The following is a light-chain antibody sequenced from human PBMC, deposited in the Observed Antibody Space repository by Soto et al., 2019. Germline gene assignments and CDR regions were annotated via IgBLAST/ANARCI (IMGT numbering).Light chain of an antibody. V-gene: IGKV1-39*01. Sequence: DIQMTQSPSSLSASVGDRVTITCRASQSISSSLNWYQQTPGKAPRLLIYGASSLQSGVPSRFSGSGSGTDFTLTISSLQPEDFVSYYCQQSYSMPLAFGGGTKLEIK. J-gene: IGKJ4*01. CDR3: QQSYSMPLA. CDR1: QSISSS. CDR2: GAS.